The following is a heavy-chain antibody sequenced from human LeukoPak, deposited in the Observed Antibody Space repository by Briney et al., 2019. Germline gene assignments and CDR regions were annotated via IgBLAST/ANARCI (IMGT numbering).Heavy chain of an antibody. J-gene: IGHJ4*02. V-gene: IGHV4-38-2*02. CDR1: NFSISSAYY. D-gene: IGHD3-10*01. CDR2: IYHTGST. Sequence: SETLSLTCSVSNFSISSAYYWGWIRQSPGKGLEWIASIYHTGSTYYNPSLKSRVTISVDTSKNQFSLKLSSVTAADTAVYYCARWSPKNYYGSGSYYNSHYYFDYWGQGTLVTVSS. CDR3: ARWSPKNYYGSGSYYNSHYYFDY.